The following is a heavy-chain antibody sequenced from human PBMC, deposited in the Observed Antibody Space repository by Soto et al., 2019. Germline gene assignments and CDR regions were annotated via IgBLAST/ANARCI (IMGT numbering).Heavy chain of an antibody. CDR2: INPSGEHT. J-gene: IGHJ4*02. V-gene: IGHV1-46*02. CDR3: ARISCKGGSCYFDFDH. D-gene: IGHD2-15*01. CDR1: GYSFQDHY. Sequence: ASVQVSCKASGYSFQDHYMHWVRQAPGRGLEWVGIINPSGEHTNYAQQFRGRVAMTRDTSTSTAYMELRSLRSEDTAVYFCARISCKGGSCYFDFDHWGQGTLVTVSS.